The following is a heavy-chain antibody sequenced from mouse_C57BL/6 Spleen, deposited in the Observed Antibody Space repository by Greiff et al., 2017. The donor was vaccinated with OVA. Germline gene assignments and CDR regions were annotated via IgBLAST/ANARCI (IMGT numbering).Heavy chain of an antibody. J-gene: IGHJ3*01. CDR2: IYPGDGDT. Sequence: QVQLKQSGAELVKPGASVKISCKASGYAFSSYWMNWVKQRPGKGLEWIGQIYPGDGDTNYNGKFKGKATLTADKSSSTAYMQLSSLTSEDSAVYFCARDDDYEGAWFAYWGQGTLVTVSA. CDR3: ARDDDYEGAWFAY. D-gene: IGHD2-4*01. V-gene: IGHV1-80*01. CDR1: GYAFSSYW.